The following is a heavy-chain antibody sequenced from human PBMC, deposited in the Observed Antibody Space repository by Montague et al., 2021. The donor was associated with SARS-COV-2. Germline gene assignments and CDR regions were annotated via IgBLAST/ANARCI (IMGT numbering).Heavy chain of an antibody. V-gene: IGHV3-7*01. CDR3: ARDRTYCSGGSCLYYYYYGMDV. Sequence: SLRLSCAASGFTFSSYWMSWVRQAPGKGLEWVANIKQDGSEKYSVDSVKGRFTISRDNAKNSLYLQMNSLRAKDTAVYYCARDRTYCSGGSCLYYYYYGMDVWGQGTTVTVSS. CDR1: GFTFSSYW. D-gene: IGHD2-15*01. CDR2: IKQDGSEK. J-gene: IGHJ6*02.